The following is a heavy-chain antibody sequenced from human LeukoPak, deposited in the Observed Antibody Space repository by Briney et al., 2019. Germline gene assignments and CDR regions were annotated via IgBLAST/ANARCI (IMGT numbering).Heavy chain of an antibody. J-gene: IGHJ4*02. V-gene: IGHV3-23*01. CDR3: AKERQAGDYFTSDY. Sequence: GGSLRLSCAASGFSFSTYTMNWFRQAPGKGLEWVSAFSGSGSATYYSGSAEGRFTISRDNSKNTLYLQMNSLRAEDTAVYFCAKERQAGDYFTSDYWGQGTLVTVSS. CDR2: FSGSGSAT. CDR1: GFSFSTYT. D-gene: IGHD4-17*01.